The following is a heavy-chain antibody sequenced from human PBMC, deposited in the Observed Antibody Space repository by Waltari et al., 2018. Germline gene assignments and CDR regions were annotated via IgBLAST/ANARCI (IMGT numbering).Heavy chain of an antibody. Sequence: QVQLVESGGGVVQPGRSLRLSCAASGFTFSSYGMHWFRQAPGQGLEWVAVLWYDGSNKYKAGSGKGRFTISRENSKKRMYLQMNSLRAEETAMYDCAKGGGGYYDSSGHTHYFDYWGQGTLVTVSS. V-gene: IGHV3-33*06. CDR1: GFTFSSYG. CDR3: AKGGGGYYDSSGHTHYFDY. D-gene: IGHD3-22*01. J-gene: IGHJ4*02. CDR2: LWYDGSNK.